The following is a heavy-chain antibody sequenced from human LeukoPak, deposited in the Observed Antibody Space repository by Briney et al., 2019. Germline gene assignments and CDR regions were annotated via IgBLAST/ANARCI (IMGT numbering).Heavy chain of an antibody. Sequence: GGSLRLSCAASGFTFSSYGMSWVRQAPGKGLEWVSDISGSGGRTYYVDSVKGRFTISRDNGKNMLYLQMNSLRAEDTAVYYCAKGPRTVRFGDRHKGIFDYWGQGTLVTVSS. CDR3: AKGPRTVRFGDRHKGIFDY. CDR2: ISGSGGRT. D-gene: IGHD3-10*01. CDR1: GFTFSSYG. J-gene: IGHJ4*02. V-gene: IGHV3-23*01.